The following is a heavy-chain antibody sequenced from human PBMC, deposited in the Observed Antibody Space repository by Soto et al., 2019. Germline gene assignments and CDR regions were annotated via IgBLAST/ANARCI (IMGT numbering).Heavy chain of an antibody. D-gene: IGHD3-16*02. CDR3: AREAIMITFGGVIAPYYFDY. CDR1: GGSVSSGSYY. CDR2: IYYSGST. V-gene: IGHV4-61*01. Sequence: PSETLSLTCTVSGGSVSSGSYYWSWIRQPPGKGLEWIGYIYYSGSTNYNPSLKSRVTISVDTSKNQFSLKLSSVTAADTAVYYCAREAIMITFGGVIAPYYFDYWGQGTLVTVSS. J-gene: IGHJ4*02.